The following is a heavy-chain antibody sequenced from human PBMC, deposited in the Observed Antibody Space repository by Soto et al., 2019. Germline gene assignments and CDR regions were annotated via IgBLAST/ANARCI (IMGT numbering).Heavy chain of an antibody. D-gene: IGHD6-19*01. Sequence: QGQLVESGGGLVKPGGSLRLSCAASGFTFSDYYMSWIRQAPVKGLEWISYISSSGNSAKYGDSVKGRFTISRDNTKNSLYLQMNSLRADDMAVYYCARDRGNVAGQYFDYWGQGILVTVSS. J-gene: IGHJ4*02. CDR1: GFTFSDYY. V-gene: IGHV3-11*05. CDR2: ISSSGNSA. CDR3: ARDRGNVAGQYFDY.